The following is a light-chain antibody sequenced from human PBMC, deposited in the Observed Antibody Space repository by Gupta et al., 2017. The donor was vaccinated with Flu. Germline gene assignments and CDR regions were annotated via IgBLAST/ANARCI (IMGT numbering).Light chain of an antibody. V-gene: IGKV1-33*01. CDR2: DVS. CDR3: QQYDDPPPT. J-gene: IGKJ4*01. Sequence: DIQMTQSPSSLSASLGDRVTITCQASHDVSNYLNWYQHKPGKAPKLLIYDVSNLEEGVPSRFIGSGSATHFTFIITSLQAEDVATYYCQQYDDPPPTFGGGTKVEI. CDR1: HDVSNY.